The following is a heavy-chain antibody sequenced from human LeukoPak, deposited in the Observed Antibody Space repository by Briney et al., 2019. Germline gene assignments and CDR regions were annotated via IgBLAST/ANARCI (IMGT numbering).Heavy chain of an antibody. CDR3: ARGGNYGSGSPHYFDY. CDR2: IKQDGSEK. D-gene: IGHD3-10*01. J-gene: IGHJ4*02. Sequence: GGSLRLSCAASGFTFSSYWMSWVRQAPGKGLEWVANIKQDGSEKYYVDSVKGRFTISRDNAKNSLYLQMNSLRAEDTAVYYCARGGNYGSGSPHYFDYWGQGILVTVSS. V-gene: IGHV3-7*03. CDR1: GFTFSSYW.